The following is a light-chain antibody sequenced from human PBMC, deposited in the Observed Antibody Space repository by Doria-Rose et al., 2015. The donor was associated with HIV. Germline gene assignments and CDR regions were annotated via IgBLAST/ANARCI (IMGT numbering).Light chain of an antibody. CDR3: HQYNNWPT. CDR1: QSVSTD. CDR2: GAS. J-gene: IGKJ5*01. V-gene: IGKV3-15*01. Sequence: DIVMTQSPETLSVSPGGSATLSCRASQSVSTDLAWYQHKPGQAPRLLIWGASTRATGIPARFSGSGSGTEFTLTISSLQSEDFAIYFCHQYNNWPTFGQGTRLDIK.